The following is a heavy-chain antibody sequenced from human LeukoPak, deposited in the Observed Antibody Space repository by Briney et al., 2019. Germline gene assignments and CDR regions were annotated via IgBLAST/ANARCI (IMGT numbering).Heavy chain of an antibody. D-gene: IGHD3-10*01. Sequence: GESLKISCETSGYSFTTYWIGLVRQRPGTGQERVGAIYPDDSDPRYSPSFQGQVAISADRSNRTAYWKSNSLKASDTGMYYCARQRGASGTVNWFDPWGQGTLVTVSS. CDR2: IYPDDSDP. CDR1: GYSFTTYW. J-gene: IGHJ5*02. CDR3: ARQRGASGTVNWFDP. V-gene: IGHV5-51*01.